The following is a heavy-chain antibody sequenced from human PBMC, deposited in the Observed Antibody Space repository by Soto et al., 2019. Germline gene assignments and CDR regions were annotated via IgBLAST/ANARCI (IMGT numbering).Heavy chain of an antibody. CDR2: ISYDGNVK. V-gene: IGHV3-30-3*01. Sequence: QVQLVESGGGVVQPGRSLTLSCAVTGLTFNTYSMHWVRQSPGKGLEWVAAISYDGNVKHYADSVKGRFTIARDNSENTLDLLLNSLRTEDSAVYYCAGSKGFYYALDVWGQGTTGTVSS. J-gene: IGHJ6*02. CDR3: AGSKGFYYALDV. CDR1: GLTFNTYS.